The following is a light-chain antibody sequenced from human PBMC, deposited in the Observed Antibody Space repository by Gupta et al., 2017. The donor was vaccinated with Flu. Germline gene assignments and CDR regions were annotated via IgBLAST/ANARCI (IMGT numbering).Light chain of an antibody. Sequence: TLSPSPGATADLSCRASQSVSESIVRQKQNPGQRPMLLLSTTSTSAAPTTLRFSVTGSGIDLTLTISRPEPVAFEVYYCQHDSNSAMYAFGQGTKVEI. J-gene: IGKJ2*01. V-gene: IGKV3-11*01. CDR1: QSVSES. CDR3: QHDSNSAMYA. CDR2: TTS.